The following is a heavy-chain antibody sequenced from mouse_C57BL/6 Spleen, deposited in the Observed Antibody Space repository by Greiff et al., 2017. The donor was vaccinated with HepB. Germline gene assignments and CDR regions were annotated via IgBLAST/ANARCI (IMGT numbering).Heavy chain of an antibody. Sequence: VQLQQSGAELVKPGASVKLSCKASGYTFTSYWMQWVKQRPGQGLEWIGEIDPSDSYTNYNQKFKGKATLTVDTSSSTAYMQLSSLTSEDSAVYYCARSLTTEEGYWYFDGGGTGTTVTVSS. CDR3: ARSLTTEEGYWYFDG. CDR2: IDPSDSYT. CDR1: GYTFTSYW. D-gene: IGHD1-1*01. J-gene: IGHJ1*03. V-gene: IGHV1-50*01.